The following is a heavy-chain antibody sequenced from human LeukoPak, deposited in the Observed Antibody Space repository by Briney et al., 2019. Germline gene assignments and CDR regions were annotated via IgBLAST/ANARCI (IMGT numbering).Heavy chain of an antibody. V-gene: IGHV3-9*01. CDR1: GFTFDDYA. CDR3: AKEKGYYDILTGYSPFDY. J-gene: IGHJ4*02. Sequence: PGRSLRLSCAASGFTFDDYAMHWVRQAPGKGLEWVSGISWNSGSIGYADSVKGRFTISRDNAKNSPYLQMNSLRAEDTALYYCAKEKGYYDILTGYSPFDYWGQGTLVTVSS. D-gene: IGHD3-9*01. CDR2: ISWNSGSI.